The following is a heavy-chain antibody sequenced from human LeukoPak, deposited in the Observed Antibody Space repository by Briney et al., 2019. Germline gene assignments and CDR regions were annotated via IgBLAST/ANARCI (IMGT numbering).Heavy chain of an antibody. D-gene: IGHD1-26*01. CDR2: IGSDGSSI. J-gene: IGHJ5*02. CDR1: GFTFSNYW. V-gene: IGHV3-74*01. CDR3: ARGPIVGATTWFDP. Sequence: GGSLRLSCAASGFTFSNYWMHWVRQAPGKGLVWVSRIGSDGSSINYADSVKGRFTISRDNAKNMLYLQMNSLRVEDTAVYYCARGPIVGATTWFDPWGQGTLVTVSS.